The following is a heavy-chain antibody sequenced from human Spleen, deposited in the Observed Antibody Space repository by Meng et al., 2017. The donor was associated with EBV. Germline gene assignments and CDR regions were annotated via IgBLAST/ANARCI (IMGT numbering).Heavy chain of an antibody. CDR2: MHPSGST. V-gene: IGHV4-4*02. CDR3: AKSNDYSLNS. Sequence: QVQLQESGPGLVKPSETLSLTCAVSGDSISSSHWWTWVRQPPGKGLEWIGEMHPSGSTYYNPSLKSRVTISLDASKNQFSLKLTSVTAADTAVYYCAKSNDYSLNSWGQGTLVTVAS. CDR1: GDSISSSHW. J-gene: IGHJ4*02. D-gene: IGHD4-11*01.